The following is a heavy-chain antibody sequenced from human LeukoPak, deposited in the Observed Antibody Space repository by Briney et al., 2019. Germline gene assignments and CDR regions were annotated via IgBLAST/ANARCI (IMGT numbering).Heavy chain of an antibody. V-gene: IGHV4-61*01. CDR1: GGSVSSGSYY. Sequence: PSETLSLTCTVSGGSVSSGSYYWSWIRQPPGKGLEWIGYIYYSGSTNYNPSLKSRVTISVDTSKNQFSLKLSSVTAADTAVYYCARSNTAMAPRASDIWGQGTMVTVSS. CDR2: IYYSGST. J-gene: IGHJ3*02. CDR3: ARSNTAMAPRASDI. D-gene: IGHD5-18*01.